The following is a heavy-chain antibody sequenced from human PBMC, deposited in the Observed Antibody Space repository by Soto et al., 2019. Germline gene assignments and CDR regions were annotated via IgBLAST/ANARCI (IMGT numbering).Heavy chain of an antibody. CDR2: IYPGDSDT. CDR3: ARRFTMYGDFDY. Sequence: GESLKISCKGFGYSFTSYWIAWVRQMPGKGPEWMGVIYPGDSDTRYSPSFEGQVTISVDKSISTAYLQWSSLRASDTAMYYCARRFTMYGDFDYWGQGTPVTVSS. J-gene: IGHJ4*02. V-gene: IGHV5-51*01. CDR1: GYSFTSYW. D-gene: IGHD3-10*02.